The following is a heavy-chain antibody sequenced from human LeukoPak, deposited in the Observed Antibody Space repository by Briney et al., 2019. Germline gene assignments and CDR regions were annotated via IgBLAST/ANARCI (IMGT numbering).Heavy chain of an antibody. D-gene: IGHD7-27*01. CDR1: GYTFTSYD. Sequence: SVKVSCKASGYTFTSYDISWVRQAPGQGLEWMGGIIPMFGTTNYAQKFQGRVTLTTDESTSTVHMQLSSLRYEDTAVYYCARDLEGTNWGYKWFDPWGQGTLVTVSS. V-gene: IGHV1-69*05. J-gene: IGHJ5*02. CDR3: ARDLEGTNWGYKWFDP. CDR2: IIPMFGTT.